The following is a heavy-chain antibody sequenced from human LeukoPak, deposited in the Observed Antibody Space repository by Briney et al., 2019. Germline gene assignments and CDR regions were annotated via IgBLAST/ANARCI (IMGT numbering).Heavy chain of an antibody. CDR3: ANEPGYSSGWAFDY. Sequence: GGSLRLSCAASGFTFSSYWMSWVRQAPGKGLEWVANIKKDGSEKKYVDSVKGRFTISRDNAKNSLYLQMNSLRAEDTAVYYCANEPGYSSGWAFDYWGQGTLVTVSS. CDR1: GFTFSSYW. J-gene: IGHJ4*02. V-gene: IGHV3-7*03. CDR2: IKKDGSEK. D-gene: IGHD6-19*01.